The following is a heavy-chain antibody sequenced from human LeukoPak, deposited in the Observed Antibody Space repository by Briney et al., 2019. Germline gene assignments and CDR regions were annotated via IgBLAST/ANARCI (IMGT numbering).Heavy chain of an antibody. Sequence: GGSLRLSCVVSGFTFSTYSMHWVRQAPGKGLGWVSYISSGSSTIYYADSVRGRFTISRDNAKNSLYLQMNSLRDEDTAVYYCARAIAVAGSYNWFDPWGQGTLVTVSS. V-gene: IGHV3-48*02. J-gene: IGHJ5*02. D-gene: IGHD6-19*01. CDR1: GFTFSTYS. CDR3: ARAIAVAGSYNWFDP. CDR2: ISSGSSTI.